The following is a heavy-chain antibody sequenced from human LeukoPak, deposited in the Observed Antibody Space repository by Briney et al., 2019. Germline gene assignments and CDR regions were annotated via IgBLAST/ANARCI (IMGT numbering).Heavy chain of an antibody. V-gene: IGHV4-34*01. D-gene: IGHD4-17*01. CDR1: GGSFSGYY. CDR2: INHSGST. J-gene: IGHJ4*02. Sequence: SETLSLTCAVYGGSFSGYYWSWIRQPPGKGLEWIGEINHSGSTNYSPSLKSRVTISVDTSKNQFSLKLSSVTAADTAVYYCARGLPHDYGDPFDYWGQGTLVTVSS. CDR3: ARGLPHDYGDPFDY.